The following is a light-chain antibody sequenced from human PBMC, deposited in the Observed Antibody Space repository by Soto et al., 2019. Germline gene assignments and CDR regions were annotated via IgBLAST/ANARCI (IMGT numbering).Light chain of an antibody. CDR1: QSISSW. Sequence: DIQMTQSPCTLSASVGDRVTITCRASQSISSWLAWYQQKPGKAPKLLIYDASSLESGVPSRFSGSGSGTEFTLTISSLQPDDFATHYCQQYNSYSPLTLGGGTKVEIK. CDR2: DAS. CDR3: QQYNSYSPLT. V-gene: IGKV1-5*01. J-gene: IGKJ4*01.